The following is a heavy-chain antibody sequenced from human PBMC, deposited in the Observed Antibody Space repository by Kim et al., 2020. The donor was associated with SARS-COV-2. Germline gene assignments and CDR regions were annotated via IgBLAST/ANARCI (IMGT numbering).Heavy chain of an antibody. CDR2: IYYSGST. CDR3: AREGGPLAWGPDYYYGMDV. V-gene: IGHV4-59*13. J-gene: IGHJ6*02. Sequence: SETLSLTCTVSGGSISSYYWSWIRQPPGKGLEWIGYIYYSGSTNYNPSLKSRVTISVDTSKNQFSLKLSSVTAADTAVYYCAREGGPLAWGPDYYYGMDVWGQGTTVTVSS. D-gene: IGHD3-16*01. CDR1: GGSISSYY.